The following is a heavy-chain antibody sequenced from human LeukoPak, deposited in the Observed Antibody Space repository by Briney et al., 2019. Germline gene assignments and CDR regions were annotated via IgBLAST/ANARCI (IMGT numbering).Heavy chain of an antibody. Sequence: ASVKVSCKASGYTFTSYGISWVRQAPGQGLEWMGWISAYNGNTNYAQKLQGRVTMTRDMSTSTVYMELSSLRSEDTAVYYCARDLRNDSRDYWGQGTLVTVSS. CDR1: GYTFTSYG. D-gene: IGHD2-15*01. J-gene: IGHJ4*02. CDR2: ISAYNGNT. V-gene: IGHV1-18*01. CDR3: ARDLRNDSRDY.